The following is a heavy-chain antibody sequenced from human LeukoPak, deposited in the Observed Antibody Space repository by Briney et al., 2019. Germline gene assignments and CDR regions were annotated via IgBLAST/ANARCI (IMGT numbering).Heavy chain of an antibody. Sequence: GGSLRLSCAASGVTFSSYSMNWVRQAPGKGLEWVSAISGSGGSTYYADSVKGRFTISRDNSKNTLYLQMNSLRAEDTAVYYCAKENYYDSSGYCAFDYWGQGTLVTVSS. CDR2: ISGSGGST. CDR1: GVTFSSYS. V-gene: IGHV3-23*01. CDR3: AKENYYDSSGYCAFDY. J-gene: IGHJ4*02. D-gene: IGHD3-22*01.